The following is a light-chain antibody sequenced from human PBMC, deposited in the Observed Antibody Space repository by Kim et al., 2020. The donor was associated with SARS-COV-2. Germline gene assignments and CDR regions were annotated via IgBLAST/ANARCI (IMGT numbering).Light chain of an antibody. J-gene: IGLJ3*02. V-gene: IGLV3-1*01. CDR2: QDS. CDR1: KLGDKY. CDR3: QAWDSITGV. Sequence: SYELTQPPSVSVSPGQTASITCSGDKLGDKYACWYQQKPGQSPVLVIYQDSKRPSGIPERFSGSNSGNTATLTIIGTQAMDEADYYCQAWDSITGVFGGGTQLTVL.